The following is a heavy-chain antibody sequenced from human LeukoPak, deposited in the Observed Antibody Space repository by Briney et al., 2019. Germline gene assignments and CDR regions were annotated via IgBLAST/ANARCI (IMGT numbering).Heavy chain of an antibody. CDR1: GFTFSSYW. CDR3: ARDKIEGPTKLDY. V-gene: IGHV3-7*01. Sequence: PGGSLRLSCAASGFTFSSYWMSWVRQAPGKGLEWVANIKQDESEKYYVASVKGRFTISRDNAKNSLYLQMNSLRAEDTAVYYCARDKIEGPTKLDYWGQGILVTVSS. D-gene: IGHD1-1*01. J-gene: IGHJ4*02. CDR2: IKQDESEK.